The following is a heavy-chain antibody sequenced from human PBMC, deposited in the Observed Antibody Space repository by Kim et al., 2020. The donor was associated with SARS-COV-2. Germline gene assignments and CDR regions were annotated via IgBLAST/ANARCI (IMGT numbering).Heavy chain of an antibody. Sequence: SGSTGPTSYADSVKGRFTLARDDSRNTLYLQMNGLRAEDTALYFCTSPLDYWGQGTLVTVSS. CDR3: TSPLDY. CDR2: SGSTGPT. V-gene: IGHV3-23*01. J-gene: IGHJ4*02.